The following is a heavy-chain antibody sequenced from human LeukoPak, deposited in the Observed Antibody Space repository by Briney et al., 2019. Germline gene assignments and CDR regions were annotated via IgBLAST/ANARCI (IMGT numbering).Heavy chain of an antibody. CDR3: ARHGGLYSSSPTGWFDP. Sequence: SETLSLTCTVSGGSISTYYWSWIRQPPGKGLEWIGYIYYSGSTNCNPSLKSRVTISVDTSKNQFSLKLSSVTAADTAVFYCARHGGLYSSSPTGWFDPWGQGILVTVSS. D-gene: IGHD6-13*01. CDR1: GGSISTYY. J-gene: IGHJ5*02. CDR2: IYYSGST. V-gene: IGHV4-59*08.